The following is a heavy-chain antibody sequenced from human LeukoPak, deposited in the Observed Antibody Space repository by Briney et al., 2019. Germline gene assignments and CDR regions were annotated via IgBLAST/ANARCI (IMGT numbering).Heavy chain of an antibody. J-gene: IGHJ6*03. CDR2: INANSGGT. D-gene: IGHD6-13*01. Sequence: ASVKVSCKASGYTFTGYYMHWVRQAPGQGLEWMGWINANSGGTNYAQKFQGRVTMTRDTSISTAYMELSRLRSDDTAVYYCARGPETTAAAVYYFYYMDVWGKGTTVTISS. CDR1: GYTFTGYY. CDR3: ARGPETTAAAVYYFYYMDV. V-gene: IGHV1-2*02.